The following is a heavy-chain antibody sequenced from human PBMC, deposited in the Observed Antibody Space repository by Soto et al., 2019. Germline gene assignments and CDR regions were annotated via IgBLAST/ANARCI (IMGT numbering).Heavy chain of an antibody. J-gene: IGHJ3*02. Sequence: ASGKVSWKASCYTFTIYGICWVRQAPGQGLEWMGWISAYNGNTNYAQKLLGRVTMTSDTSTSTASTELRSLRSGDTAGYNRGRGVRAVACCEAFDIWGQGTMVTVSS. V-gene: IGHV1-18*01. D-gene: IGHD6-19*01. CDR2: ISAYNGNT. CDR3: GRGVRAVACCEAFDI. CDR1: CYTFTIYG.